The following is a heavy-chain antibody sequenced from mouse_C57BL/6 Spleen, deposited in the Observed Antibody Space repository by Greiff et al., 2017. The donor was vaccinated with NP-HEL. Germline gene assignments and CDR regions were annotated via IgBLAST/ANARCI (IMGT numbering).Heavy chain of an antibody. Sequence: QVQLQQPGTELVKPGASVKLSCKASGYTFTSYWMHWVKQRPGQGLEWIGNINPSNGGTNYNEKFKSKATLTVDKSSSTAYMQLSSLTSEDSAVYYWAREIYYGYGFAYWGQGTLVTVSA. D-gene: IGHD2-2*01. CDR1: GYTFTSYW. CDR2: INPSNGGT. J-gene: IGHJ3*01. CDR3: AREIYYGYGFAY. V-gene: IGHV1-53*01.